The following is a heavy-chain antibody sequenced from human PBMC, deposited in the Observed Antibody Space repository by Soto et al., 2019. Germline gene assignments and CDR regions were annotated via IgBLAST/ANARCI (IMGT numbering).Heavy chain of an antibody. Sequence: EVVLLESGGGLEQPWGSLRLSCAASGFIFENFGMSWVRQAPGKGLEWISSISGSGFKKYYADSVKGRFTISRDNSKSTVYLELNNLSAEDTAVYHCAKNQGVELVPLATVDCFDPWGQGSVVTVSS. CDR1: GFIFENFG. CDR3: AKNQGVELVPLATVDCFDP. V-gene: IGHV3-23*01. CDR2: ISGSGFKK. J-gene: IGHJ5*02. D-gene: IGHD1-26*01.